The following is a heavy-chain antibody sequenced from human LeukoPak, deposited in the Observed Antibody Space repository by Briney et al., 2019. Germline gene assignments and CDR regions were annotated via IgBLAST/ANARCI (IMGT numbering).Heavy chain of an antibody. Sequence: SETLSLTCTVSGGSISSYYWSWIRQPPGKGLEWIGYISYSGSTFYNPPLQSRVTISVDTSKSHFSLQLSSVTSADTAVYYCARSDGVGAGYYYYGVDVWGLGTTVTVSS. J-gene: IGHJ6*02. D-gene: IGHD1-26*01. CDR3: ARSDGVGAGYYYYGVDV. CDR2: ISYSGST. V-gene: IGHV4-59*01. CDR1: GGSISSYY.